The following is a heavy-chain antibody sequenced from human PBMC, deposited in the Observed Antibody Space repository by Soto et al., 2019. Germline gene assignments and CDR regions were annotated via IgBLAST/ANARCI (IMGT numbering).Heavy chain of an antibody. V-gene: IGHV4-59*01. CDR1: VASITGYD. J-gene: IGHJ4*02. CDR2: SYFTGAT. Sequence: SETLSLTCTVSVASITGYDWSWTRQSPGKGLEWIGCSYFTGATNYNPSLKSRVTISVDTSRNQFSLTLTSATAADTAVYYCARERTPRTGFDYWGQGTLVTVSS. CDR3: ARERTPRTGFDY. D-gene: IGHD7-27*01.